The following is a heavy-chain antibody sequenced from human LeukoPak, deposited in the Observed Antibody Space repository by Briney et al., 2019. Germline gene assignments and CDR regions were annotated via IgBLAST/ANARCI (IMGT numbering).Heavy chain of an antibody. D-gene: IGHD3-10*01. CDR2: IYTGGST. J-gene: IGHJ5*02. CDR3: ARGFSYYYGSGTLRWFDP. V-gene: IGHV4-61*02. CDR1: GGSISSGSYY. Sequence: SETLSLTCTVSGGSISSGSYYWSWIRQPAGKGLEWIGRIYTGGSTNYNPSLKSRVTISVDTSKNQFSLKLSSVTAADTAVYYCARGFSYYYGSGTLRWFDPWGQGTLVTVSS.